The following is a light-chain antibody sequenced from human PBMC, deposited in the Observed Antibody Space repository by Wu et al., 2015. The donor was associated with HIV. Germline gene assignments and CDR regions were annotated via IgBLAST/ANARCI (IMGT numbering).Light chain of an antibody. V-gene: IGKV3-11*01. CDR3: QQRTKWLGT. CDR1: QSLGSN. CDR2: DTS. J-gene: IGKJ1*01. Sequence: TLSCRATQSLGSNLAWYQQRRGQAPRLLIQDTSYRAAGVPARFRGTGSETNFTLTITSLEPEDFAVYYCQQRTKWLGTFGQGTTVEIK.